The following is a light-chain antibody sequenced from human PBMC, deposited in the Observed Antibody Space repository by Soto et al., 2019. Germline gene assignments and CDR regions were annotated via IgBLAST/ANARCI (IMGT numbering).Light chain of an antibody. CDR2: INTDGSH. J-gene: IGLJ3*02. V-gene: IGLV4-69*01. Sequence: QSVLTQSPFASASLGASVKLTCTLSSGHSSYAIAWHQQQPEKGPRYWMKINTDGSHSKGDWIPDRYSGSSSGAERYLTISRLQSEDEADYYCQTWGTGTVVFGGGTQLTVL. CDR3: QTWGTGTVV. CDR1: SGHSSYA.